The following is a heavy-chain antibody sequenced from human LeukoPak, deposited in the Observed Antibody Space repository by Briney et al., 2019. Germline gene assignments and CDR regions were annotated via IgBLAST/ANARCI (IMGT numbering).Heavy chain of an antibody. V-gene: IGHV5-51*01. CDR1: GYNFTIYW. Sequence: GESLKISCKGSGYNFTIYWIGWVRQMPGKGLEWMGLIYPDDFDTTYSPSFQGQVSISADKSIITAYLQWSSLKTSDTAMYYCVRRASYYDGLDYWGQGTLVTVSS. CDR3: VRRASYYDGLDY. CDR2: IYPDDFDT. D-gene: IGHD3-22*01. J-gene: IGHJ4*02.